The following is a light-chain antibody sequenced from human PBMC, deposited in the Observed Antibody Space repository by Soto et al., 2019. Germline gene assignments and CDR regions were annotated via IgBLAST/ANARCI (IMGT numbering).Light chain of an antibody. V-gene: IGLV2-8*01. CDR2: VVT. J-gene: IGLJ2*01. CDR3: ASYGSSDDMI. Sequence: QSALTQPPSASGSPGQSVTISCTGTSSDVGGYDLVSWFQQHPGKAPKLIIYVVTDRISGVPYRFSGSKSGNTASLTVSGLQAEDEADYYCASYGSSDDMIFGGGTKLTVL. CDR1: SSDVGGYDL.